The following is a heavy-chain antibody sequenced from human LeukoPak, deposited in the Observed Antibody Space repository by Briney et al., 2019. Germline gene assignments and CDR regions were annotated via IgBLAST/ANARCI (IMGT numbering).Heavy chain of an antibody. J-gene: IGHJ4*02. V-gene: IGHV4-31*03. D-gene: IGHD3-10*01. CDR1: GGSISTGHYH. CDR2: IYYTGST. Sequence: SQTLSLTCTVSGGSISTGHYHWGWIRKNPGRGLEWIVYIYYTGSTYYNPSLKSRVTISVDTSKNQFSLKLTSVTAADTAVYYCARDLLGRGGSFDYWGQGTLVTVSS. CDR3: ARDLLGRGGSFDY.